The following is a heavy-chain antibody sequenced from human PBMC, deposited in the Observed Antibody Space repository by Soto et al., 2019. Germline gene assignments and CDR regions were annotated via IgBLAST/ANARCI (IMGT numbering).Heavy chain of an antibody. D-gene: IGHD1-20*01. Sequence: EVQLVQSGAEVKKPGESLRISCKGSGYSFTSYWISWVRQMPGEGLEWMGRIDPSDSYTNYSPSFQGHVTISADKSISTAYLQWSSLKASDTAMYYCARTLPYNWNAPPPFDYWGQGTLVTVSS. J-gene: IGHJ4*02. V-gene: IGHV5-10-1*03. CDR1: GYSFTSYW. CDR2: IDPSDSYT. CDR3: ARTLPYNWNAPPPFDY.